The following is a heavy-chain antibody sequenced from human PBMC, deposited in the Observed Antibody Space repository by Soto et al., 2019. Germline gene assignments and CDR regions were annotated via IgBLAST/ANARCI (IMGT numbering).Heavy chain of an antibody. V-gene: IGHV3-74*01. CDR1: GFTFSSYW. Sequence: EVQLVESGGGLVQPGGSLRLSCAASGFTFSSYWMHWVRQAPGKGLVWVSRINSDGSSTSYADSVKGRFTISRDNAKNXLXXQMNSLRAEDTAVYYCAREGYSQSGWREGNDAFDIWGQGTMVTVSS. J-gene: IGHJ3*02. D-gene: IGHD5-18*01. CDR2: INSDGSST. CDR3: AREGYSQSGWREGNDAFDI.